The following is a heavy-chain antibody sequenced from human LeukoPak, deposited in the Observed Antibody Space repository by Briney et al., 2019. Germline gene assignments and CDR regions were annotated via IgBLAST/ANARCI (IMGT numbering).Heavy chain of an antibody. CDR2: ISGSGGST. CDR3: AKDRGGYGDYAGWFDP. CDR1: GFTFNSYA. V-gene: IGHV3-23*01. D-gene: IGHD4-17*01. Sequence: GGSLRLSCAASGFTFNSYAMSWVRQAPGKGLEWVSAISGSGGSTYYADSVKGRFTISRDNSKNTLYLQMNSLRAEDTAVYYCAKDRGGYGDYAGWFDPWGQGTLVTVSS. J-gene: IGHJ5*02.